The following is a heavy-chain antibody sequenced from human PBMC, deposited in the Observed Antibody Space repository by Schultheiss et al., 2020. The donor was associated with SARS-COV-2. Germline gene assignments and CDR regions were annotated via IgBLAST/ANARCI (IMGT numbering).Heavy chain of an antibody. CDR1: GGSISSGGYY. Sequence: SETLSLTCTVSGGSISSGGYYWSWIRQHPGKGLEWIGYIYYSGSTYYNPSLKSRVSISVDTSKNQFSLKLSAVTAADTAVYYCARGVGYGSGRGSPLIDYWGQGTLVTVSS. V-gene: IGHV4-31*03. CDR3: ARGVGYGSGRGSPLIDY. D-gene: IGHD3-10*01. J-gene: IGHJ4*02. CDR2: IYYSGST.